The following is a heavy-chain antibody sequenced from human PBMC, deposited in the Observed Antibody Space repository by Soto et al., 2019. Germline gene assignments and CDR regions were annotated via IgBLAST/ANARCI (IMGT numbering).Heavy chain of an antibody. J-gene: IGHJ4*02. Sequence: QVQLQQWGAGLLKPSETLSLTCTVYGGSFTGYFWTWIRQPPGKGLEWIGDVDHNGVTNYNPSLKRRVTVSLDTSKNQFSLRLTAVTAADTSIYFCARLTVAKVRTGPDYWGQGELVTVSS. V-gene: IGHV4-34*01. CDR1: GGSFTGYF. D-gene: IGHD4-17*01. CDR2: VDHNGVT. CDR3: ARLTVAKVRTGPDY.